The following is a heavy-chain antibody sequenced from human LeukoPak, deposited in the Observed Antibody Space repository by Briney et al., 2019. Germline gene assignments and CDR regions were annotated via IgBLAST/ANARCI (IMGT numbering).Heavy chain of an antibody. Sequence: SQTLSLTCTVSGDSISSGGYYWSWIRQHPGKGLEWIGYIYYSGSTYYNPSLKSRVTISVDTSKNQFSLKPSSVTAADTAVYYCARRRRIAAAGTPGDALDIWGRGTMVTVSS. CDR1: GDSISSGGYY. J-gene: IGHJ3*02. D-gene: IGHD6-13*01. CDR3: ARRRRIAAAGTPGDALDI. V-gene: IGHV4-31*03. CDR2: IYYSGST.